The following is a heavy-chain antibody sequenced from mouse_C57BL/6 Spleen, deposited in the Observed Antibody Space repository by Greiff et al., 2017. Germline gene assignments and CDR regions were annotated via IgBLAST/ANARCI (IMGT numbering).Heavy chain of an antibody. D-gene: IGHD1-1*01. CDR3: ARSFITTAMDY. J-gene: IGHJ4*01. CDR1: GYAFSSSW. CDR2: IYPGDGDT. Sequence: QVQLQQSGPELVKPGASVKISCKASGYAFSSSWMNWVKQRPGKGLEWIGRIYPGDGDTNYNGKFKGKATLTADKSSSTAYMQLSSLTSEDSAVYFCARSFITTAMDYWGQGTSVTVSS. V-gene: IGHV1-82*01.